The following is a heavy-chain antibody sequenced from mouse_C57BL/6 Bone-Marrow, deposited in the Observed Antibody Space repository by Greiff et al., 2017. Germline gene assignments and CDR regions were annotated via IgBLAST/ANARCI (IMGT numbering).Heavy chain of an antibody. D-gene: IGHD2-4*01. V-gene: IGHV7-1*01. CDR3: ARDGAPYDYDGGAMDY. CDR2: SRNKANDYTT. Sequence: EVKLMESGGGLVQSGRSLRLSCATSGFTFSDFYMAWVRPAPGKGLEWIAASRNKANDYTTEYSASVKGRFIVSRDTSQSILYLQMNALRAEDTAIYYCARDGAPYDYDGGAMDYWGQGTSVTVSS. CDR1: GFTFSDFY. J-gene: IGHJ4*01.